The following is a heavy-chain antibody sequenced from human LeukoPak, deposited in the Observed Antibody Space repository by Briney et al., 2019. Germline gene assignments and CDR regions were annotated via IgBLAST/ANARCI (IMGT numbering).Heavy chain of an antibody. Sequence: ASVKVSCKVSGYTLTELSMHWVRQAPGKGLEWMGGFDPEDGETIYAQKFQGRVTMTEDTSTDTAYMELSSLRSEDTAVYYCARDSNWIAAEFWYFDVWGRGTLVTVSS. CDR3: ARDSNWIAAEFWYFDV. D-gene: IGHD6-6*01. CDR1: GYTLTELS. J-gene: IGHJ2*01. CDR2: FDPEDGET. V-gene: IGHV1-24*01.